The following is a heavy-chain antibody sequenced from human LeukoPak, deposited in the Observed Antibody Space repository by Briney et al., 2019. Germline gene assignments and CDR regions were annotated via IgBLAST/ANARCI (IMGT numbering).Heavy chain of an antibody. CDR2: INHSGST. D-gene: IGHD3-22*01. J-gene: IGHJ4*02. CDR3: ARGGPFQRNYYDSSGYPIDY. CDR1: GGSFSGYY. Sequence: SETLSLTCAVDGGSFSGYYWSWIRQPPGKGLEWIGEINHSGSTNYNPSLKSRVTISVDTSKNQFSLKLSSVTAADTAVYYCARGGPFQRNYYDSSGYPIDYWGQGTLVTVSS. V-gene: IGHV4-34*01.